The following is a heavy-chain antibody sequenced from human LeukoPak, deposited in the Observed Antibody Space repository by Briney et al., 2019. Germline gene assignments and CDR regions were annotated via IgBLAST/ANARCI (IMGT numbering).Heavy chain of an antibody. CDR1: GFTLSSYW. CDR3: ARGLHANWFDP. V-gene: IGHV3-74*01. Sequence: GGSLRLSCAASGFTLSSYWMHWVRQAPGKGLVWVSRINSDETTTTYADSVKGRSTISRDNAKNTLYLQMNSLRAEDTAVYYCARGLHANWFDPWGQGTLVTVSS. J-gene: IGHJ5*02. CDR2: INSDETTT.